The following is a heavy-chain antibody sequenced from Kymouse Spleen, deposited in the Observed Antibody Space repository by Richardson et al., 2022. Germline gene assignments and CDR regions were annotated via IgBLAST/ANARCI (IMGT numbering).Heavy chain of an antibody. Sequence: QVQLQESGPGLVKPSETLSLTCTVSGGSISSYYWSWIRQPPGKGLEWIGYIYYSGSTNYNPSLKSRVTISVDTSKNQFSLKLSSVTAADTAVYYCARSRRYSGYDGFFDYWGQGTLVTVSS. CDR2: IYYSGST. J-gene: IGHJ4*02. D-gene: IGHD5-12*01. CDR3: ARSRRYSGYDGFFDY. V-gene: IGHV4-59*01. CDR1: GGSISSYY.